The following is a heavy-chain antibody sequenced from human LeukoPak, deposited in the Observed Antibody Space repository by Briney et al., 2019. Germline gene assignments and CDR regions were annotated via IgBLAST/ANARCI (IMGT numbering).Heavy chain of an antibody. CDR2: IYYSGST. V-gene: IGHV4-38-2*02. CDR1: GYSISSGYY. Sequence: SETLSLTCTVSGYSISSGYYWGWIRQPPGKGLEWIGSIYYSGSTYYNPSLKSRVTISVDTSKNQFSLKLSSVTAADTAVYYCARDRQLVTVHPTPFDPWGQGTLVTVSS. J-gene: IGHJ5*02. CDR3: ARDRQLVTVHPTPFDP. D-gene: IGHD6-6*01.